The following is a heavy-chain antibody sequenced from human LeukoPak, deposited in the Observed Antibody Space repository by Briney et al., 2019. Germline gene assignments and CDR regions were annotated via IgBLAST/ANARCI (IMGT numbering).Heavy chain of an antibody. CDR3: ARDRGSRWFGPIDY. J-gene: IGHJ4*02. CDR2: IYSSGNT. V-gene: IGHV3-66*01. D-gene: IGHD6-13*01. CDR1: RFTVSSNY. Sequence: GGSLRLSCAASRFTVSSNYMSWARQAPGRGLEWVSIIYSSGNTYYADSVKGRFTISRDNSKNTLYLQMNSLRAEDTAVYYCARDRGSRWFGPIDYWGQGTLVTVSS.